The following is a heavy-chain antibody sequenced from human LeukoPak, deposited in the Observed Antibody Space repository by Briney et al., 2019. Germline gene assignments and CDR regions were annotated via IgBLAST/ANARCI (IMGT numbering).Heavy chain of an antibody. CDR1: GVSMSGYY. V-gene: IGHV4-4*09. Sequence: SETLSLTCIVSGVSMSGYYWSWIRQPPGKGLEWIGHTFSSGATTYNPSLKSRVTISVDTSRSQFSLNLSSVTAADTAVYYCARRSRDGYFLDSWGQGTLVTVSS. CDR2: TFSSGAT. D-gene: IGHD5-24*01. J-gene: IGHJ4*02. CDR3: ARRSRDGYFLDS.